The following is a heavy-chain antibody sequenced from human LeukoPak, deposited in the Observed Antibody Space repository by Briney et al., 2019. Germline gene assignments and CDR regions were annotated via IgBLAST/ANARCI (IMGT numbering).Heavy chain of an antibody. D-gene: IGHD1-14*01. Sequence: GGSLRLSCAASGFTFSSYSMNWVRQAPGKGLEWVSSISSSSSYIYYADSVKGRFTISRDNSKNTLYLQMNSLRAEDTAVYYCAKPARTDAFDIWGQGTMVTVSS. CDR2: ISSSSSYI. CDR1: GFTFSSYS. J-gene: IGHJ3*02. CDR3: AKPARTDAFDI. V-gene: IGHV3-21*04.